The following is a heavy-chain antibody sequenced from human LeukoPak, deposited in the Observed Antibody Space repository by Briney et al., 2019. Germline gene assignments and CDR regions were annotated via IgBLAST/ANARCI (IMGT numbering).Heavy chain of an antibody. CDR2: INAGNGNT. CDR3: ARVVDYYGSGSYLGPVDY. D-gene: IGHD3-10*01. Sequence: GESLKISCKASGYTFTSYAMHWVRQAPGQRLEWMGWINAGNGNTKYSQEFQGRVTITRDTSASTAYMELSSLRSEDMAVYYCARVVDYYGSGSYLGPVDYWGQGTLVTVSS. CDR1: GYTFTSYA. V-gene: IGHV1-3*03. J-gene: IGHJ4*02.